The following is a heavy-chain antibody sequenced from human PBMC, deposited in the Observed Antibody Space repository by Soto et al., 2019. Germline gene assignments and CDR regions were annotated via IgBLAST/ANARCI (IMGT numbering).Heavy chain of an antibody. V-gene: IGHV1-8*01. CDR2: MQPSTGRT. D-gene: IGHD1-26*01. CDR1: GYSFTSLD. CDR3: ARGVSAGVDY. Sequence: SVNVSCKASGYSFTSLDINWVRQTAGQGLEWMGWMQPSTGRTGYTQKFQGRVTMTRDTSINTAYMELTTLTSDDTAFYYCARGVSAGVDYWGQGTLVTVSS. J-gene: IGHJ4*02.